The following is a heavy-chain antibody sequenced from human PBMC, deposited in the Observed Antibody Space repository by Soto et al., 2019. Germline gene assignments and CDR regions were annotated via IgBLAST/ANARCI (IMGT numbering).Heavy chain of an antibody. Sequence: GGSLRLSCAASGFTFSDYYMSWIRQAPGKGLEWVSYISSSGSTIYYADSVKGRFTISRDNAKNSLYLQMNSLRAEDTAVYYCARERELGYCSGGSCYSGGYFDYWGQGTLVTVSS. D-gene: IGHD2-15*01. CDR1: GFTFSDYY. J-gene: IGHJ4*02. CDR3: ARERELGYCSGGSCYSGGYFDY. V-gene: IGHV3-11*01. CDR2: ISSSGSTI.